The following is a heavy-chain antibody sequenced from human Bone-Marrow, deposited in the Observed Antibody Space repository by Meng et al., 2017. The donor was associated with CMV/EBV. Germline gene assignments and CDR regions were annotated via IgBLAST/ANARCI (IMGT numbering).Heavy chain of an antibody. Sequence: ASVKVSCQVSGYTLTELSMHWVRQAPGKGLEWMGGYDPEDGETIYAQKFQGRVTMTEDTSTDTDYMEPSSLRSEETAVYYCATDLGGGSKGHYYYYYGMDVWGQGTTVTVSS. D-gene: IGHD4-11*01. CDR1: GYTLTELS. V-gene: IGHV1-24*01. CDR2: YDPEDGET. J-gene: IGHJ6*02. CDR3: ATDLGGGSKGHYYYYYGMDV.